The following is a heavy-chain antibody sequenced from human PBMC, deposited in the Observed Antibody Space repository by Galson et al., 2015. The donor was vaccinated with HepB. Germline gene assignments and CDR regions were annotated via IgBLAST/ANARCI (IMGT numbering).Heavy chain of an antibody. D-gene: IGHD1-26*01. Sequence: LSLTCTVSGGSMNNYYWNWIRQPPGKGLEWIGCIYYSGSTNYNPSLKSRVTISVDTTKNQFSLKLSSVTAADTAVYYCARGDMYSISSGGFELWGQGSLVTSSS. CDR3: ARGDMYSISSGGFEL. CDR1: GGSMNNYY. CDR2: IYYSGST. V-gene: IGHV4-59*01. J-gene: IGHJ4*02.